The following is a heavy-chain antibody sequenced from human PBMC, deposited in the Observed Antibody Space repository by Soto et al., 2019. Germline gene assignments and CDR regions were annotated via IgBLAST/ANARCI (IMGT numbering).Heavy chain of an antibody. J-gene: IGHJ4*02. D-gene: IGHD3-10*01. CDR2: IGSSGGVT. CDR1: GFTFSTYA. CDR3: AKHFVNGEIDY. V-gene: IGHV3-23*01. Sequence: EVQLLESGGGLVQPGGSLRLSCVASGFTFSTYAMSWVRQAPGKGLEWVSIIGSSGGVTVYADSVKGRFTISRDNSKNTLYLQMNSLTAEDTAVYYCAKHFVNGEIDYWGQGTLFTVSS.